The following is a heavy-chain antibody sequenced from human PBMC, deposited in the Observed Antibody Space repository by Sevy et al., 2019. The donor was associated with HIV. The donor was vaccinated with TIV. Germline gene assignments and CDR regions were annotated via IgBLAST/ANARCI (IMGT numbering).Heavy chain of an antibody. Sequence: ASVKVSCKVSGYTLNKLSMHWVRQAPGKGLEWMGSFDPEDGETFYAQKFQGRVTMTEDTSTDTAYMELSSLRSEDTAVYYCAATEDYYESSGPPFDYWGQGTLVTVSS. J-gene: IGHJ4*02. D-gene: IGHD3-22*01. CDR2: FDPEDGET. V-gene: IGHV1-24*01. CDR3: AATEDYYESSGPPFDY. CDR1: GYTLNKLS.